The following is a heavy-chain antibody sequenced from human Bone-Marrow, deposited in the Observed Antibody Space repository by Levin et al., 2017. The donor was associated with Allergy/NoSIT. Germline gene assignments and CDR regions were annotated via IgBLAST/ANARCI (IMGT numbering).Heavy chain of an antibody. Sequence: PGESLKISCAASGFTFSRYAMHWVRQAPGKGLEWVSSISSSSSYIYYADSVKGRFTISRDNAKNSLYLQMNSLRAEDTAVYYCAREVDYDILTYWFDPWGQGTLVTVSS. CDR2: ISSSSSYI. J-gene: IGHJ5*02. CDR3: AREVDYDILTYWFDP. D-gene: IGHD3-9*01. V-gene: IGHV3-21*01. CDR1: GFTFSRYA.